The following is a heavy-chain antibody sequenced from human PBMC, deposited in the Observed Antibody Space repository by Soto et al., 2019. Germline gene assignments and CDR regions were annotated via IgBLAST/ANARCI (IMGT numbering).Heavy chain of an antibody. CDR3: AGEEILGGRSLDC. CDR1: GLTFSGYS. J-gene: IGHJ4*02. Sequence: PGGSLRLSCAASGLTFSGYSINWVRQAPWRGLEWLSYICSRSLTIYYADSVKGRFTISRDNAKNSLYLQMNSLRDDDTAVEYCAGEEILGGRSLDCWGGRTLVTVCS. D-gene: IGHD1-26*01. V-gene: IGHV3-48*02. CDR2: ICSRSLTI.